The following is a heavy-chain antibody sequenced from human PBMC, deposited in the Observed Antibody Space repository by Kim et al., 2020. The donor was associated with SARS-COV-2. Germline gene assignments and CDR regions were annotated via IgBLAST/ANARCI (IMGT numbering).Heavy chain of an antibody. V-gene: IGHV1-58*01. CDR2: IVVGSGNT. CDR3: AAETHIVVVTAPYI. D-gene: IGHD2-21*02. CDR1: GFTFSSSA. J-gene: IGHJ3*02. Sequence: SVKVSCKASGFTFSSSAVQWVRQARGQRLEWIGWIVVGSGNTNYAQKFQERVTITRDMSTSTAYMELSSLRSEDTAVYYCAAETHIVVVTAPYIWGQGTMVTVSS.